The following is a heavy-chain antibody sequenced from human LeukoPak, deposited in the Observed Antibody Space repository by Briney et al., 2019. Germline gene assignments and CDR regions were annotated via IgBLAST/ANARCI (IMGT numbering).Heavy chain of an antibody. CDR3: AREGFEYSYGPDAYMDV. D-gene: IGHD5-18*01. CDR2: IIPIFGTA. V-gene: IGHV1-69*06. CDR1: GGTFSSYA. J-gene: IGHJ6*03. Sequence: SVKVSCKASGGTFSSYAISWVRQAPGQGLEWMGGIIPIFGTANYAQKFQGRVTITADKSTSTAYMELRSLRSDDTAVYYCAREGFEYSYGPDAYMDVWGKGTTVTISS.